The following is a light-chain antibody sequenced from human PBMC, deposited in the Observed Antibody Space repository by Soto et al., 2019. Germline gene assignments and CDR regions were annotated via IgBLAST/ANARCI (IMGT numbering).Light chain of an antibody. J-gene: IGKJ1*01. CDR3: QQYGSSPWT. CDR1: QSVTNNY. V-gene: IGKV3-20*01. Sequence: EIVLTQSPGTLSLSPGERATLSCRASQSVTNNYLAWYQQKAGQAPRLLIYLASNRAAGTPDRFSDSGSGADFTLTINRLEPEDFAVYFCQQYGSSPWTFGQGTKVDIK. CDR2: LAS.